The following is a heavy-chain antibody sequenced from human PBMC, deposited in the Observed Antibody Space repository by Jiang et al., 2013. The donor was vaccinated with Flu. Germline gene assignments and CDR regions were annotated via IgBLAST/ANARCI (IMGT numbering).Heavy chain of an antibody. J-gene: IGHJ3*02. CDR3: AKDMRTVTTLTSVAFDY. V-gene: IGHV3-9*01. CDR1: GFTFDDYA. D-gene: IGHD4-17*01. CDR2: ISWNSGSI. Sequence: VQLLESGGGLVQPGRSLRLSCAASGFTFDDYAMHWVRQAPGKGLEWVSGISWNSGSIGYADSVKGRFTISRDNAKNSLYLQMNSLRAEDTALYYCAKDMRTVTTLTSVAFDYLGPRDNGHRLF.